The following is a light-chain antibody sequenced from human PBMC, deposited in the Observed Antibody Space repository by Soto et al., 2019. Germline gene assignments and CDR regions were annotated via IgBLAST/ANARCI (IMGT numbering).Light chain of an antibody. Sequence: DIQMTQSPSSLSASVGDRVTITCRASQTINNNLNWYPQKPGQAPNLLLYSASDFQSGVPSRFSGSGSGTEFTLTICGLQPEDFATYYGQQSCSTPYTVGHGTELEI. V-gene: IGKV1-39*01. CDR2: SAS. J-gene: IGKJ2*01. CDR3: QQSCSTPYT. CDR1: QTINNN.